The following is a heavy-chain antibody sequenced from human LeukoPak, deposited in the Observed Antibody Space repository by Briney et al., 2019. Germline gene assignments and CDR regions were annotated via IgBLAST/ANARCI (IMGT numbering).Heavy chain of an antibody. V-gene: IGHV3-30-3*01. CDR3: ARETRMVRGMRAAFDI. CDR2: ISYDGSNK. J-gene: IGHJ3*02. D-gene: IGHD3-10*01. Sequence: AGGSLRLSCAASGFTFSSYAMHWVRQAPGKGLEWVAVISYDGSNKYYADSVKGRFTISRDNSKNTLYLQMNSLRAEDTAVYYCARETRMVRGMRAAFDIWGQGTMVTVSS. CDR1: GFTFSSYA.